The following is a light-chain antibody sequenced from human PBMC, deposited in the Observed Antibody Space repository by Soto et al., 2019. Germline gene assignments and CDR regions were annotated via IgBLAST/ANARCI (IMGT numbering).Light chain of an antibody. J-gene: IGLJ2*01. V-gene: IGLV1-40*01. Sequence: QAVVTQPPSVSGAPGQRVTISCTGSSSNIGAGYDVHWYQQLPGTAPKLLIYGNSNRHSGVPDRFSGSKSGTSASLAITGLQAEDEADYYCQSYDSSLSGYVVFGGGTKVTVL. CDR2: GNS. CDR3: QSYDSSLSGYVV. CDR1: SSNIGAGYD.